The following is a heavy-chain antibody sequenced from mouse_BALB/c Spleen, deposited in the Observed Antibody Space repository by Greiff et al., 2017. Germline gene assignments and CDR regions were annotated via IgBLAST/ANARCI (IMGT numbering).Heavy chain of an antibody. CDR1: GYTFTDYN. CDR2: IYPYNGGT. J-gene: IGHJ2*01. Sequence: EVQLQQSGPELVKPGASVKISCKASGYTFTDYNMHWVKQSHGKSLEWIGYIYPYNGGTGYNQKFKSKATLTVDNSSSTAYMELRSLTSEDSAVYYCARGFGNYGSSPYYFDYWGQGTTLTVSS. CDR3: ARGFGNYGSSPYYFDY. D-gene: IGHD1-1*01. V-gene: IGHV1S29*02.